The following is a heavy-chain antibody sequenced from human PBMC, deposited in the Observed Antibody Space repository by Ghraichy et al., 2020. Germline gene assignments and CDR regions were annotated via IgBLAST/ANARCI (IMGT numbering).Heavy chain of an antibody. CDR3: ARGGGSFDS. CDR1: GGSISSRSYY. J-gene: IGHJ4*02. V-gene: IGHV4-31*03. CDR2: IYYSGST. Sequence: TLSLTCTVSGGSISSRSYYWSWIRQHPGKGLEWIGYIYYSGSTYYKPSLKSRITISVDTSKNQFSLKLSSVTAADTAVYYCARGGGSFDSWGQGTLVTVSS. D-gene: IGHD3-16*01.